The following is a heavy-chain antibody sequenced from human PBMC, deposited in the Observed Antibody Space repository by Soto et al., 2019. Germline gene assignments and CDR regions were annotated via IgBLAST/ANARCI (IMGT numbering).Heavy chain of an antibody. CDR3: ARDQRITSRRGRDRSDY. J-gene: IGHJ4*02. Sequence: QVQLVQSGAEVKKPGSSVKVSCKASGGTFSSYTISWVRQAPGQGLEWMGRIIPILGIANYAQKFQGRVTLTADKSTSTAYMELSSLRSEDTAVYYCARDQRITSRRGRDRSDYWGQGTLVTVSS. CDR1: GGTFSSYT. D-gene: IGHD3-16*02. CDR2: IIPILGIA. V-gene: IGHV1-69*08.